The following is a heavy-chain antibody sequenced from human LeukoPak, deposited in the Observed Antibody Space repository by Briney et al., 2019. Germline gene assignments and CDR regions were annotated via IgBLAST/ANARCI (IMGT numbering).Heavy chain of an antibody. V-gene: IGHV3-30-3*01. J-gene: IGHJ6*02. CDR1: GFTFSSYA. CDR2: ISYDGSNK. CDR3: ARGDGPYYYGMDV. Sequence: GGSLRLSCAASGFTFSSYAMHWVRQAPGKGLEWVAVISYDGSNKYYADSVKGRITISRDNSKNTLYLQMNSLRAEDTAVYYCARGDGPYYYGMDVWGQGTTVTVSS.